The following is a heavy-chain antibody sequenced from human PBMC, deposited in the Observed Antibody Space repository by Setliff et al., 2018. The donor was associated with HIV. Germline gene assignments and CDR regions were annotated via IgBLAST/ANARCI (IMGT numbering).Heavy chain of an antibody. CDR2: IYVGDSDV. V-gene: IGHV5-51*01. CDR3: AISGSPDRRPT. Sequence: GESLKISCKGSGYSFTSYWIAWVRQMPGEGLEWMGIIYVGDSDVRYGPSFQGQVTISADKSISTAYLQWSSLKASDTAIYYCAISGSPDRRPTWGQGTLVTVSS. CDR1: GYSFTSYW. D-gene: IGHD3-10*01. J-gene: IGHJ5*02.